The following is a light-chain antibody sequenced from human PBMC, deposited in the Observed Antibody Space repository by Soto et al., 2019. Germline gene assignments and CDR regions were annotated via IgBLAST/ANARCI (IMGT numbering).Light chain of an antibody. CDR1: QSISIW. Sequence: DIQMTQSPSTLSASVGDRDTITCRASQSISIWLAWYQQKPGKAPNILIYDASTLVSGVPSRFSGSGSGTEFTLTISSLQPDDFATYYCQQYNNYFSWTFGQGTKVEIK. CDR3: QQYNNYFSWT. J-gene: IGKJ1*01. V-gene: IGKV1-5*01. CDR2: DAS.